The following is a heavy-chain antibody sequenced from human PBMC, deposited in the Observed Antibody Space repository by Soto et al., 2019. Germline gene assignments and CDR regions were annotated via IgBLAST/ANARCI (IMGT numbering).Heavy chain of an antibody. D-gene: IGHD4-17*01. Sequence: SETLSLTCDVSGGSISSSGYSWSWIRQPPGKGLEWIGYIYHSGSTYYNPSLKSRVTISADRFKNQFSLKLSSVTDADTAVYFCARTNTVTHSNWFDPWGQGTLVTVSS. CDR2: IYHSGST. CDR3: ARTNTVTHSNWFDP. V-gene: IGHV4-30-2*01. CDR1: GGSISSSGYS. J-gene: IGHJ5*02.